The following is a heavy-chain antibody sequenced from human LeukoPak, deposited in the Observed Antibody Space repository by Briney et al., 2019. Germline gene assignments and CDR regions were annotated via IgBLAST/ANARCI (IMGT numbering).Heavy chain of an antibody. Sequence: SGTLSLTCAVSGGSISSSNWWSWVRQPPGQGLEWIGEIYHSGSTNYNPSLKSRVTISVDKSKNQFSLKLSSVTAADTAVYYCVTSPRGSYYPDYWGQGTLVTVSS. J-gene: IGHJ4*02. CDR1: GGSISSSNW. CDR2: IYHSGST. CDR3: VTSPRGSYYPDY. V-gene: IGHV4-4*02. D-gene: IGHD3-10*01.